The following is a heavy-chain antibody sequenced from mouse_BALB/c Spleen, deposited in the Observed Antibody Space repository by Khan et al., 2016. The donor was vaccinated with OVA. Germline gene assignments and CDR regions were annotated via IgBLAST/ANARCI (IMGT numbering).Heavy chain of an antibody. CDR2: INPSTGYT. CDR3: ARRGLRWDFDY. D-gene: IGHD1-1*01. CDR1: GYTFINYW. V-gene: IGHV1-7*01. Sequence: VELVESGAELAKPGASVKMSCKASGYTFINYWILWVKQRPGQGLEWIGYINPSTGYTEYNQNFKDKATFTADKSSSTAYMQLSSLTSEDSAVYYCARRGLRWDFDYGGQGTTLTVSS. J-gene: IGHJ2*01.